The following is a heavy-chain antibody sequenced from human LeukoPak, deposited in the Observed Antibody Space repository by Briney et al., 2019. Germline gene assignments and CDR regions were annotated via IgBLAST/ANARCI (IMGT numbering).Heavy chain of an antibody. D-gene: IGHD6-19*01. J-gene: IGHJ5*02. CDR1: GGSFSGYY. CDR3: ARAVVGWYNWFDP. CDR2: IYYSGST. Sequence: SETLSLTCAVYGGSFSGYYWSWIRQPPGKGLEWIGYIYYSGSTNYNPSLKSRVTISVDTSKNQFSLKLSSVTAADTAVYYCARAVVGWYNWFDPWDQGTLVTVSS. V-gene: IGHV4-59*01.